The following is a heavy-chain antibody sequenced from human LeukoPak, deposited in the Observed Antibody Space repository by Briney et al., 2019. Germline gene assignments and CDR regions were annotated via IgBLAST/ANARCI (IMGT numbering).Heavy chain of an antibody. CDR2: IYYSGST. J-gene: IGHJ6*03. CDR1: GGSISSSSYY. D-gene: IGHD4-11*01. CDR3: ARDKIDYSNYYYYMDV. V-gene: IGHV4-39*07. Sequence: SETLSLTCTVSGGSISSSSYYWGWIRQPPGKGLEWIGSIYYSGSTYYNPSLKSRVTISVDTSKNQFSLKLSSVTAADTAVYYCARDKIDYSNYYYYMDVWGKGTTVTVSS.